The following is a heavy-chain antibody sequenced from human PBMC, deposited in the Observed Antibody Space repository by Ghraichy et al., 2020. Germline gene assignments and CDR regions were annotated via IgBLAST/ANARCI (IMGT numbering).Heavy chain of an antibody. CDR1: GGTFSSYA. Sequence: SVKVSCKASGGTFSSYAISWVRQAPGQGLEWMGGIIPIFGTANYAQKFQGRVTITADESTSTAYMELSSLRSEDTAVYYCARGKAYYYDSSGYYQIDYWGQGTLVTVSS. V-gene: IGHV1-69*13. CDR2: IIPIFGTA. CDR3: ARGKAYYYDSSGYYQIDY. D-gene: IGHD3-22*01. J-gene: IGHJ4*02.